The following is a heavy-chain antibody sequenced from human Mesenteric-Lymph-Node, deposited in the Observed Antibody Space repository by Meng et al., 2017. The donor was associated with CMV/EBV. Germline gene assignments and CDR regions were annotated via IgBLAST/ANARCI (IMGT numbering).Heavy chain of an antibody. D-gene: IGHD2-8*01. V-gene: IGHV4-30-4*08. CDR2: IYYSGST. Sequence: WIRQPPGKGLEWIGYIYYSGSTYYNPSLKSRVTISVDTSKNQFSLKLSSVTAADTAVYYCARDTYCTNGVCYRDAFDIWGQGTMVTVSS. CDR3: ARDTYCTNGVCYRDAFDI. J-gene: IGHJ3*02.